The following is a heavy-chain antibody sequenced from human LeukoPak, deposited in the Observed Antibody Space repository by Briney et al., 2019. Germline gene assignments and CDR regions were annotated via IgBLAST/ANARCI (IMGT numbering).Heavy chain of an antibody. Sequence: ASVKVSCKASGYTFTSYGISWVRQAPGQGLEWMGWISAYNGNTNYAQKLQGRVTMTTDTSTSTAYMELRSLRSDDTAVYYCARDWVLWFEEESRWFDPWGQGTLVTVSS. D-gene: IGHD3-10*01. CDR3: ARDWVLWFEEESRWFDP. CDR1: GYTFTSYG. J-gene: IGHJ5*02. V-gene: IGHV1-18*01. CDR2: ISAYNGNT.